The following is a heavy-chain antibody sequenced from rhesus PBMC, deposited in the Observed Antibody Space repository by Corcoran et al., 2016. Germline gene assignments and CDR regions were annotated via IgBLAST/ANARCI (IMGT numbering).Heavy chain of an antibody. CDR3: ARVSGSWNDEYFEF. D-gene: IGHD6-25*01. V-gene: IGHV4-147*01. Sequence: QVQLQESGPGLVKPSETLSLTCAVSGYSISSNYWSWIRQPPGKGLEWIGYIYGSSGSTYYNPSLKVRVTISTDTSKNQFSLKLSSVAAADTAVYYCARVSGSWNDEYFEFWGQGALVTVSS. CDR2: IYGSSGST. CDR1: GYSISSNY. J-gene: IGHJ1*01.